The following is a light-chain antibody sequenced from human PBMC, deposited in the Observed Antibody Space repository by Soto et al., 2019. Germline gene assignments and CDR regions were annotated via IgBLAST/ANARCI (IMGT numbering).Light chain of an antibody. J-gene: IGKJ4*01. CDR2: DTS. Sequence: DIHMTQSPSSLSASVGDRVTITCQASQDISSYLNWYQQKPGKAPKLLIYDTSNLETGVPSRFSGSGSETDFTLSISSLQPEDIATYYCQQYETLPLTFGGGTRIEIK. CDR3: QQYETLPLT. CDR1: QDISSY. V-gene: IGKV1-33*01.